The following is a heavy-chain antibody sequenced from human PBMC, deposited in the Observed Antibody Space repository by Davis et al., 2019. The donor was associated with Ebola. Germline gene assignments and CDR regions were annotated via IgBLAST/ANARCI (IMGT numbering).Heavy chain of an antibody. CDR1: GYTFTSYA. D-gene: IGHD2-8*02. V-gene: IGHV1-18*01. CDR3: ARDRAPDYCTGGVCYESPLDY. CDR2: ISAYNGNT. Sequence: AASVKVSCKASGYTFTSYAMHWVRQAPGQRLEWMGWISAYNGNTNYAQKLQGRVTMTTDTSTSTAYMELRSLRSDDTAVYYCARDRAPDYCTGGVCYESPLDYWGQGTLVTVSS. J-gene: IGHJ4*02.